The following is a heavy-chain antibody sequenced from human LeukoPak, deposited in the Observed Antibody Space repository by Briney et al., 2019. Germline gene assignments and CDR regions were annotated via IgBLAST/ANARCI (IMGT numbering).Heavy chain of an antibody. J-gene: IGHJ3*02. CDR2: INHSGST. CDR3: ALAVAGSRDAFDI. D-gene: IGHD6-19*01. Sequence: PSETLSLTCAVSGYSISSGYYWGWIRQPPGKGLEWIGEINHSGSTNYNPSLKSRVTISVDTSKNQFSLKLGSVTAADTAVYYCALAVAGSRDAFDIWGPGPMVTVSS. V-gene: IGHV4-38-2*01. CDR1: GYSISSGYY.